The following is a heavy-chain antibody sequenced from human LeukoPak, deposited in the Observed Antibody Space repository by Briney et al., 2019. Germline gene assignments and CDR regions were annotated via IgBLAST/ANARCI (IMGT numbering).Heavy chain of an antibody. CDR2: ISAGGGDT. V-gene: IGHV3-43*02. CDR3: TKDGYGTYDY. Sequence: GGSLRLSCAASGFTFHDYAMHWVRQTPGKGLEWVSLISAGGGDTYYADSVKGRFTISRDNSKNSLYLQMSSLTIEDTALYYCTKDGYGTYDYWGQGTLVTVSS. CDR1: GFTFHDYA. J-gene: IGHJ4*02. D-gene: IGHD5-18*01.